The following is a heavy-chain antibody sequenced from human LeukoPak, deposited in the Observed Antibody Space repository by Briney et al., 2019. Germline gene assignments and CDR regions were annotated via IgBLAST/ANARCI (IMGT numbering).Heavy chain of an antibody. V-gene: IGHV1-46*01. CDR3: ARDIADYYDSSGYSDLDY. Sequence: ASVKVSCKASGYTFTGYYMHWVRQAPGQGLEWMGIINPSGGSTSYAQKFQGRVTMTRDTSTSTVYMELSSLRSEDTAVYYCARDIADYYDSSGYSDLDYWGQGTLVTVSS. D-gene: IGHD3-22*01. CDR1: GYTFTGYY. J-gene: IGHJ4*02. CDR2: INPSGGST.